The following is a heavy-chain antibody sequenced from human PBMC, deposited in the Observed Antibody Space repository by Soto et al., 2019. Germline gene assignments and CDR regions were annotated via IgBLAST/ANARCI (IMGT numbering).Heavy chain of an antibody. D-gene: IGHD2-2*01. CDR1: GCAFGQYW. V-gene: IGHV3-74*01. CDR2: ISDDGARI. J-gene: IGHJ4*02. CDR3: IIGPWPSSPSTGSL. Sequence: PGGSLRLSCVASGCAFGQYWMHWVRQAAGKGLEWVSRISDDGARIDYADFVKGRFTIARDNAKNTLFLQMRSLRGEDTAVYYCIIGPWPSSPSTGSLWGRVALVLGSS.